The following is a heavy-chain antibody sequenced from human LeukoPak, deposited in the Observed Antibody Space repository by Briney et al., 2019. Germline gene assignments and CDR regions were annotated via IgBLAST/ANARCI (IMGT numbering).Heavy chain of an antibody. Sequence: AASVKVSCKASGYTFTGYYMHWVRQAPGQGLEWVGWINPNSGGTNYAQKFQGRVTMTRDTSISTAYMELSRLRSDDTAVYYCARAQVGMQPMLKGGYYYMDVWGKGTTVTVSS. J-gene: IGHJ6*03. CDR1: GYTFTGYY. CDR2: INPNSGGT. CDR3: ARAQVGMQPMLKGGYYYMDV. V-gene: IGHV1-2*02. D-gene: IGHD2-8*01.